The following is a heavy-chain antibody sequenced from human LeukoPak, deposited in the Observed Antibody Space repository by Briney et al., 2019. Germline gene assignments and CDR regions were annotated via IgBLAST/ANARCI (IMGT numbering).Heavy chain of an antibody. D-gene: IGHD5-12*01. CDR3: AKGAYDYIEMGYFDY. CDR1: GFSISNSA. J-gene: IGHJ4*02. Sequence: GGSLRLSCAASGFSISNSAMSWVRQAPGKGLEWVSLIIASGGATFYADSVKGRFTISRDNSKNTLFLQMNRLRAEDTAVYYCAKGAYDYIEMGYFDYWGQGTLVTVSS. V-gene: IGHV3-23*01. CDR2: IIASGGAT.